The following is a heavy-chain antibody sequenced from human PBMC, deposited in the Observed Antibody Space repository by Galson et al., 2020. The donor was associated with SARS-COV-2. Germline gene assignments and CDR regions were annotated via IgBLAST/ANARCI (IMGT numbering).Heavy chain of an antibody. CDR3: ASDYYDSSGYYYYYYYGMDV. CDR2: IYHSGST. V-gene: IGHV4-38-2*02. D-gene: IGHD3-22*01. J-gene: IGHJ6*02. CDR1: GYSISSGYY. Sequence: SETLSLTCTVSGYSISSGYYWGWIRQPPGKGLEWIGSIYHSGSTYYNPSLKSRVTISVDTSKNQFSLKLSSVTAADTAVYYCASDYYDSSGYYYYYYYGMDVWGQGTTVTVSS.